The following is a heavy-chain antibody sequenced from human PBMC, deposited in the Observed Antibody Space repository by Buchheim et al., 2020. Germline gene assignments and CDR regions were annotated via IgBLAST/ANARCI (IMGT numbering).Heavy chain of an antibody. CDR2: ISGSGGST. CDR3: AKWGVTMIVVAPMWYFDL. CDR1: GFTFSSYA. Sequence: EVQLLESGGGLVQPGGSLRLSCAASGFTFSSYAMSWVRQAPGKGLEWVSAISGSGGSTYYADSVKGRFTISRDNSKKKLYLQMNSLRAEDTAVYYCAKWGVTMIVVAPMWYFDLWGRGTL. D-gene: IGHD3-22*01. V-gene: IGHV3-23*01. J-gene: IGHJ2*01.